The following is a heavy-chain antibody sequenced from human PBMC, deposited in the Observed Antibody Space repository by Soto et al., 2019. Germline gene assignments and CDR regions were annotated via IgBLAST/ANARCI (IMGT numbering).Heavy chain of an antibody. J-gene: IGHJ4*02. CDR1: GVSISSYY. CDR3: ARVNRGAFDH. V-gene: IGHV4-59*01. CDR2: IFYTENT. Sequence: PSETLSLTCTVSGVSISSYYWSWIRQPPGKGLEWIGSIFYTENTGYNPSLKSRVTISIDTSKKQFSLNLRSVTAADTAIYYCARVNRGAFDHWGQGSQVTVSS.